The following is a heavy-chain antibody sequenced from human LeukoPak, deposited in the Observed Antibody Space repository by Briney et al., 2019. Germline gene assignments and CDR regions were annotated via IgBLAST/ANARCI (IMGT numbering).Heavy chain of an antibody. CDR2: INGNSKTK. V-gene: IGHV3-48*01. CDR1: GFTFSDYS. D-gene: IGHD3-3*02. CDR3: ARDYPRSFPSAY. J-gene: IGHJ4*02. Sequence: PGGSLRLSCAASGFTFSDYSMNWVRQAPGKGLEWVSHINGNSKTKYYTDSVKGRFTSRDNAKNSLFLQMNSLRVEDTAVYYCARDYPRSFPSAYGAQGILVTVSS.